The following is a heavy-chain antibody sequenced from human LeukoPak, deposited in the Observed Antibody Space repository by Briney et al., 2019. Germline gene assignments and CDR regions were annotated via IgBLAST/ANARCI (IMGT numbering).Heavy chain of an antibody. D-gene: IGHD6-13*01. CDR2: INHSGST. J-gene: IGHJ4*02. Sequence: PSETLSLTCAVYGGSFSGYYWSWIRQPPGKGLEWIGEINHSGSTNYNPSLKSRVTISVDTSKNQFSLELSSVTAADTAVYYCARGLRAAAYSGYGYWGQGTLVTVSS. CDR1: GGSFSGYY. V-gene: IGHV4-34*01. CDR3: ARGLRAAAYSGYGY.